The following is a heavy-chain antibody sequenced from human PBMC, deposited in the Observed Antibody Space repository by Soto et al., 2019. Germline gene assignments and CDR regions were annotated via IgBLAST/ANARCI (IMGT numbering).Heavy chain of an antibody. CDR2: IYYSGST. Sequence: QVQLQESGPGLVKPSQTLSLTCTVSGGSISSGGYYWSWIRQHPGKGLEWIGYIYYSGSTYYNPYLKSRVTISVDTSKNQFSLKLSSVTAADTAVYSCARWFTPHYFDYWGQGTLVTVSS. J-gene: IGHJ4*02. CDR1: GGSISSGGYY. D-gene: IGHD3-10*01. CDR3: ARWFTPHYFDY. V-gene: IGHV4-31*03.